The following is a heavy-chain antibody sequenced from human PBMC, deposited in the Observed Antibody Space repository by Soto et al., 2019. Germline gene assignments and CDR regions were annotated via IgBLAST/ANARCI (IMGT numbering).Heavy chain of an antibody. V-gene: IGHV4-59*08. Sequence: SETLSLTCTVSGGSISSYYWSWIRQPPGKGLEWIGYIYYSGSTNYNPSLKSRVTISVDTSKNQFSLKLSSVTAADTAVYYCAGQYYDILTGPIPYYYYMDVWGKGTTVTVSS. CDR3: AGQYYDILTGPIPYYYYMDV. CDR2: IYYSGST. J-gene: IGHJ6*03. CDR1: GGSISSYY. D-gene: IGHD3-9*01.